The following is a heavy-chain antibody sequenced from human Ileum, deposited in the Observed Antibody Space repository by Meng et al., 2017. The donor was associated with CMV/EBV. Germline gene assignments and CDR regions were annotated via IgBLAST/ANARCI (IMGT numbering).Heavy chain of an antibody. CDR3: AKDTGGTAVMSYFDC. V-gene: IGHV3-23*01. CDR2: LSGSGSAT. D-gene: IGHD2-8*02. CDR1: GFTIRRDA. J-gene: IGHJ4*02. Sequence: SGFTIRRDALTWVRQGTGKGLVWVSDLSGSGSATYYADSVKARFTISRDNSKNILYLQMNSLRVEDTAVYYCAKDTGGTAVMSYFDCWGQGALVTVSS.